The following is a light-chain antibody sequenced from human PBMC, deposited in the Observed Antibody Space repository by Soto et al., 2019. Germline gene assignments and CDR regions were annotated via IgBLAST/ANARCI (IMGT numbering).Light chain of an antibody. J-gene: IGKJ1*01. Sequence: PGERASLSCGAGQSISSSYLAWYQQKPGQAPRLLMYGASSRATGIPDRFSGSGSGTDFTLKISWVEAEDVGIYYCMQHTHWPHTFGQGTKVDIK. CDR1: QSISSSY. CDR2: GAS. CDR3: MQHTHWPHT. V-gene: IGKV3D-20*02.